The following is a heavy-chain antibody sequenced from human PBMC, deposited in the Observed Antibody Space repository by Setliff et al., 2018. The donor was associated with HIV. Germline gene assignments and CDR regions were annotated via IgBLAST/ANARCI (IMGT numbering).Heavy chain of an antibody. CDR2: IYTSGST. CDR3: ARDRLYSSGWESAGYYYYYMDV. Sequence: PSETLSLTCTVSGGSMSGYYWNWIRQPAGKGLEWIGRIYTSGSTNYNPSLKSRVTMSVDTSKNQFSLKLSSVTAADTAVYYCARDRLYSSGWESAGYYYYYMDVWDKGTTVTVSS. V-gene: IGHV4-4*07. J-gene: IGHJ6*03. D-gene: IGHD6-19*01. CDR1: GGSMSGYY.